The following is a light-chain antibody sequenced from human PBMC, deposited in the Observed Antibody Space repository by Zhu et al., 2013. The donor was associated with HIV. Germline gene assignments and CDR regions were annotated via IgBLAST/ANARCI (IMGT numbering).Light chain of an antibody. CDR2: DAS. CDR3: QQYNSYLWT. V-gene: IGKV1-5*01. J-gene: IGKJ1*01. CDR1: QSISSW. Sequence: IQMTQSPSTLSASVGDRVTITCRASQSISSWLAWYQQKPGKAPKLLIYDASSLESGVPSTFSGSGSGTEFTLTISSLQPDDFATYYCQQYNSYLWTFGQGTKVEIK.